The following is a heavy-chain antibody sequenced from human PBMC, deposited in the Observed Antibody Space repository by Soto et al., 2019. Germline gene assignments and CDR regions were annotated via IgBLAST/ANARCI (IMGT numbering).Heavy chain of an antibody. J-gene: IGHJ3*02. CDR2: MNPNSGNT. CDR3: ARAYRRNSDTFDI. CDR1: GYTFTSYD. D-gene: IGHD4-4*01. V-gene: IGHV1-8*01. Sequence: ASVKVSCKASGYTFTSYDINWVRQATGQGLAWMGWMNPNSGNTGYAQKFQGRVTMTRNTSISTAYMELSSLRSEDTAVYYCARAYRRNSDTFDIWGQGTMVTVSS.